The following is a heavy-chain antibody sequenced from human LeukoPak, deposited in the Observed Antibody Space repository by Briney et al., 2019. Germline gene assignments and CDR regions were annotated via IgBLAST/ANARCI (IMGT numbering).Heavy chain of an antibody. Sequence: ASVKVSCKASGYTFTGYYMHWVRQAPGQGLEWMGWINPNSGGTNYAQKFQGRVTMTRDTSISTAYMELSRLRSDDTAVYYCARDSRTSSGWYYPSEYYYYYYMDVWGKGTTVTISS. CDR2: INPNSGGT. V-gene: IGHV1-2*02. CDR3: ARDSRTSSGWYYPSEYYYYYYMDV. D-gene: IGHD6-19*01. J-gene: IGHJ6*03. CDR1: GYTFTGYY.